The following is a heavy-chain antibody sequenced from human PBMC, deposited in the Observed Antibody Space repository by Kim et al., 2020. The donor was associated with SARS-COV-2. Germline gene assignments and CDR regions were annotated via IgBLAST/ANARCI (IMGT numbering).Heavy chain of an antibody. J-gene: IGHJ4*02. CDR1: GFTFSSYW. CDR3: ASFSSSRYDNYFDY. D-gene: IGHD6-13*01. Sequence: GGSLRLSCAASGFTFSSYWMHWVRQAPGKGLVWVSRINSDGSSTSYADSVKGRFTISRDNAKNTLYLQMNSLRAEDTAVYYCASFSSSRYDNYFDYWGQGTLVTVSS. V-gene: IGHV3-74*01. CDR2: INSDGSST.